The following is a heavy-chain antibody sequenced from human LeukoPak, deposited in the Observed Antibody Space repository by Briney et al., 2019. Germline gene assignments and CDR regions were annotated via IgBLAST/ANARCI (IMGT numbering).Heavy chain of an antibody. V-gene: IGHV1-69*04. CDR3: ARAPRPPPYFEDY. Sequence: GSSVKVSCKASEGTFSSYAISWVRQAPGQGLEWMGRIIPILGIANYAQKFQGRVTITADKSTSTAYMELSSLRSEDTAVYYCARAPRPPPYFEDYWGQGTLVTVSS. CDR1: EGTFSSYA. CDR2: IIPILGIA. D-gene: IGHD3-9*01. J-gene: IGHJ4*02.